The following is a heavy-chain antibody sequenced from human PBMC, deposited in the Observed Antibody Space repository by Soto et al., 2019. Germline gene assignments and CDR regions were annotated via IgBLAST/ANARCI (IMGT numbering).Heavy chain of an antibody. J-gene: IGHJ4*02. CDR2: INPNSGGT. CDR1: GYTFTGYY. CDR3: ARSDSSSWYYYFDY. V-gene: IGHV1-2*04. D-gene: IGHD6-13*01. Sequence: ASVKVSCKASGYTFTGYYMHWVRQAPGQGLEWMGWINPNSGGTNYAQKFQGWVTMTRDTSISTAYMELSRLRSDDTAVYYCARSDSSSWYYYFDYWGQGTLVTVSS.